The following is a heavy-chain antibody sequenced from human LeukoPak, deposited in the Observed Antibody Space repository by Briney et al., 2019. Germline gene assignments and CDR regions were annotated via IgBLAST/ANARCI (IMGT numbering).Heavy chain of an antibody. V-gene: IGHV5-51*01. CDR2: IYPADSGT. CDR1: GYSFTTSW. Sequence: GESLKISCRTSGYSFTTSWIGWLRQRPGKGLEWMAIIYPADSGTKYSPPLQDQVTISVDKSISTAYLQWSSLKASDSAMYYCARQRIAGYYFDYWGQGTLVTVSS. D-gene: IGHD6-13*01. J-gene: IGHJ4*02. CDR3: ARQRIAGYYFDY.